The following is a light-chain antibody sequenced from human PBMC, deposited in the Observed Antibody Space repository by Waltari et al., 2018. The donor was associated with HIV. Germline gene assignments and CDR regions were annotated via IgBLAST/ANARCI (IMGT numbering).Light chain of an antibody. J-gene: IGLJ2*01. V-gene: IGLV1-47*01. CDR3: AAWDDRLSGRL. CDR2: RNN. Sequence: QSVLAQPRSVSGPPGQRVNISCSGSSSNVRNNYVYWYQQVPGVAPKLLIYRNNKRPSGVPDRFSGSKSGTSASLAISGLRTEDEAEYYCAAWDDRLSGRLFGGGTKVTVL. CDR1: SSNVRNNY.